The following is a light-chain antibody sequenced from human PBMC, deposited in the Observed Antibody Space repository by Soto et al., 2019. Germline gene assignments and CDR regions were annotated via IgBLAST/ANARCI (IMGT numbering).Light chain of an antibody. V-gene: IGKV3-20*01. CDR3: QQYSTSPET. Sequence: EIVLTQSPGTLSLSPGDRATLSCSASQSVGSLSLAWYQQKPGQAPRLLIYGASSRATGFPDRFSGRGSGTDFALNISRLEPDDLAVYYCQQYSTSPETFGQGTKVEIK. CDR2: GAS. J-gene: IGKJ1*01. CDR1: QSVGSLS.